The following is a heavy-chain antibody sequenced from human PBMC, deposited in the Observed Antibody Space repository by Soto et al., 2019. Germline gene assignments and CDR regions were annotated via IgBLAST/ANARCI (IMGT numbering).Heavy chain of an antibody. D-gene: IGHD1-26*01. CDR1: GFTFSDYY. J-gene: IGHJ4*02. Sequence: GGSLRLSCAASGFTFSDYYMSWIRQAPGKGLEWVSYISSSSSYTNYADSVKGRFTISRDNAKNSLYLQMNSLRAEDTAVYYCARSGGSYYLDYWGQGTLVTVSS. CDR2: ISSSSSYT. V-gene: IGHV3-11*06. CDR3: ARSGGSYYLDY.